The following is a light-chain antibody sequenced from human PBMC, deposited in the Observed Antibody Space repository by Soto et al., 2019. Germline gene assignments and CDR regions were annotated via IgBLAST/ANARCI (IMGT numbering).Light chain of an antibody. CDR3: QQYNSYPWT. V-gene: IGKV1-27*01. CDR2: TAS. CDR1: QGISNY. J-gene: IGKJ1*01. Sequence: DIQMTQSPSSLSASAGDRVTITCRASQGISNYLAWYQQRPGKVPKLLIYTASTLQSGVPSRFSGSGSGAEFTLTISSLQPEDVATYYCQQYNSYPWTFGQGTKVEIK.